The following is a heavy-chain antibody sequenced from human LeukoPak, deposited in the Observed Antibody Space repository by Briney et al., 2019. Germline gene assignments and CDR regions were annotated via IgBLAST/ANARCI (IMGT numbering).Heavy chain of an antibody. J-gene: IGHJ4*02. CDR1: GFTFSNAW. D-gene: IGHD3-10*01. CDR2: IKSKTDGGTT. Sequence: GGYLRLSWAASGFTFSNAWMSWVRQAPGKGLEWVGRIKSKTDGGTTDYAAPVKGRFTISRDDSKNTLYLQMNSLKTEDTAVYYCTGNVLLWFGELYFDYWGQGTLVTVSS. V-gene: IGHV3-15*01. CDR3: TGNVLLWFGELYFDY.